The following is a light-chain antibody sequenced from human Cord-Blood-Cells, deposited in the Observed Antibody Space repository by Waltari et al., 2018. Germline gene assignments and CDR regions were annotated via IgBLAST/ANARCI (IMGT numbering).Light chain of an antibody. J-gene: IGLJ1*01. CDR3: CSYAGSYTYV. CDR1: SSDVGGYNY. CDR2: DFS. V-gene: IGLV2-11*01. Sequence: QSALTQPRSVSGSPGQSVTISCTGTSSDVGGYNYVSWYQQHPGKAPKRMIYDFSKRPSGVPDRFSGSKSGNTASLTISGLQAEDEADYYCCSYAGSYTYVFGTATKVTAL.